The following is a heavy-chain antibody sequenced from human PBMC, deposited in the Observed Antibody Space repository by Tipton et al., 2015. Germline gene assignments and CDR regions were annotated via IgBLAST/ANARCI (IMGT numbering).Heavy chain of an antibody. J-gene: IGHJ4*02. CDR3: ARARGRHGGLFDS. CDR2: IQYSGST. V-gene: IGHV4-59*01. CDR1: SDSINKYY. D-gene: IGHD4-23*01. Sequence: LSLTCTVSSDSINKYYWSWVRQPPGKELEWIGYIQYSGSTNYNPSLKSRVTISVDTSKTQFSLKMSSVTASDTAVYYCARARGRHGGLFDSWGQGILVTVSS.